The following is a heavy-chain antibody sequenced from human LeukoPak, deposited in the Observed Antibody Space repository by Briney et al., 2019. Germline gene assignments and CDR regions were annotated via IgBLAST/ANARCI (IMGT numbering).Heavy chain of an antibody. CDR3: ARSRVLRFLEWLLDCIDY. Sequence: ASVKVSCKVSGYTFTDYYMHWVQQAPGKGLEWMGWLNPNSGGTNYAQKFQGRVTMTRDTSISTAYMELSRLRSDDTAVYYCARSRVLRFLEWLLDCIDYWGQGTLVTVSS. D-gene: IGHD3-3*01. CDR2: LNPNSGGT. CDR1: GYTFTDYY. J-gene: IGHJ4*02. V-gene: IGHV1-2*02.